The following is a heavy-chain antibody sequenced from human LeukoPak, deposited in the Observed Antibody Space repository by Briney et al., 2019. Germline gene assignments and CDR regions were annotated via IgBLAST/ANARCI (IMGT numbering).Heavy chain of an antibody. J-gene: IGHJ5*02. CDR3: ARRDYYGSGFEFDP. Sequence: ASETLSLTCAVYGGSFSGYYWSWIRQPPGKGLEWIGEINHSGSTNYNPSLKSRVTISVDTSKNQFSLKLSSVTAADTAVYHCARRDYYGSGFEFDPWGQGTLVTVSS. CDR2: INHSGST. V-gene: IGHV4-34*01. CDR1: GGSFSGYY. D-gene: IGHD3-10*01.